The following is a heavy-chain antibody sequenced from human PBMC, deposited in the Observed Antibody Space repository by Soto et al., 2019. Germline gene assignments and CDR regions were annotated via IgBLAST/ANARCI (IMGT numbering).Heavy chain of an antibody. CDR3: AKGQYSSGSDY. CDR2: IVSDGSNK. V-gene: IGHV3-30*18. Sequence: QVPLMESGGGVVQPGRSLRLSCAASGFTFSSYGMHWVRQAPGKGLEWVAVIVSDGSNKYYADSVKGRFTISRDNSKNTLYLQMNSLRTEDTAVYYCAKGQYSSGSDYWGQGTLVTVSS. J-gene: IGHJ4*02. CDR1: GFTFSSYG. D-gene: IGHD6-19*01.